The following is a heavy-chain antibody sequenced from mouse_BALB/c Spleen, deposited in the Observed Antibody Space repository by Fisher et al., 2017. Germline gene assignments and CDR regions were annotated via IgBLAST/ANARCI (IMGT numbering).Heavy chain of an antibody. Sequence: KFKGKATLTVDKSSSTAYMQLSSLTSEDSAVYYCARGDDAMDYWGQGTSVTVSS. CDR3: ARGDDAMDY. V-gene: IGHV1-69*02. J-gene: IGHJ4*01.